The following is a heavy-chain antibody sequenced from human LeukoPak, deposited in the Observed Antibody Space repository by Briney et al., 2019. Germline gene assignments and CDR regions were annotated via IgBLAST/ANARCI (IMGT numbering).Heavy chain of an antibody. CDR3: ATLRDIVVVATTPTDV. D-gene: IGHD2-2*01. Sequence: GGSLRLSCVASGSNFSPYAVHWVRQAPGKGLEWVAIISNDGTTESYTDSVKGRFTISRDNFKNTLYLQMNGLRLEDTAVYYCATLRDIVVVATTPTDVWGKGTTVIVSS. CDR1: GSNFSPYA. CDR2: ISNDGTTE. V-gene: IGHV3-30-3*01. J-gene: IGHJ6*04.